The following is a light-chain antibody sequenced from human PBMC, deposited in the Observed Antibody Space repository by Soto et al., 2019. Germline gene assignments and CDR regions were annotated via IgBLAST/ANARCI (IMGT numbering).Light chain of an antibody. J-gene: IGLJ2*01. CDR3: SSHPRNIPAV. Sequence: QSALTQPASVSGSPGQSITISCSGTSSDIGAYKYVSWYQHHPGKAPKLIIYDVSNRPSGVSDRFSGFKSGNTASLTISGLQAEYEAAYFCSSHPRNIPAVFGGGTKVTVL. CDR1: SSDIGAYKY. V-gene: IGLV2-14*03. CDR2: DVS.